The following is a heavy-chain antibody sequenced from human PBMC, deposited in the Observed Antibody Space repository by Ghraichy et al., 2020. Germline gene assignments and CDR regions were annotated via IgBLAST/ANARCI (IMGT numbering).Heavy chain of an antibody. CDR2: ISSGSSFT. J-gene: IGHJ4*02. Sequence: GGSLRLSCEASGFTFSDYYMSWIRQAPGKGLEWVSYISSGSSFTKYADSVKGRFTISRDNAKNSLYLEMNSLRAEDTAVYYCVRDHSEISGYSSPLFDFWGQGTLLTVSS. CDR3: VRDHSEISGYSSPLFDF. D-gene: IGHD6-25*01. V-gene: IGHV3-11*06. CDR1: GFTFSDYY.